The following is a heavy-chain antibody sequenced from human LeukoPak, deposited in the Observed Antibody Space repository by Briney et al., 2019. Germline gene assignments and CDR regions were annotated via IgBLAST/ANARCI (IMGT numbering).Heavy chain of an antibody. CDR2: INPNSGDT. Sequence: AASVKVSCKASGYTFTGYYVHWVRQAPGQGLEWMGRINPNSGDTNYAQKFQGRVTMTRDTSISTAYMDLSRLRSDDTAVYYCARGPVDYSGSYWDLDYWGQGTLVTVSS. CDR3: ARGPVDYSGSYWDLDY. J-gene: IGHJ4*02. CDR1: GYTFTGYY. D-gene: IGHD1-26*01. V-gene: IGHV1-2*06.